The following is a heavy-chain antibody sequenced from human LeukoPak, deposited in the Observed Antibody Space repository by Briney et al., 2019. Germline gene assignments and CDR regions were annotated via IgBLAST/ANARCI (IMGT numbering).Heavy chain of an antibody. CDR1: GYTFTSYG. CDR3: ARTETPRSGIAVAGSWFDP. CDR2: ISAYNGNT. V-gene: IGHV1-18*01. J-gene: IGHJ5*02. Sequence: GASVKVSCKASGYTFTSYGISWVRQAPGQGLEWMGWISAYNGNTNYAQKLQGRVTMTTDTSTSTAYMELRSLRSDDTAVYYCARTETPRSGIAVAGSWFDPWGQGTLVTVSS. D-gene: IGHD6-19*01.